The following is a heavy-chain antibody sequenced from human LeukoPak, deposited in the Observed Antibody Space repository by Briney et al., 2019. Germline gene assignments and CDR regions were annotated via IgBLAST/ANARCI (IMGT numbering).Heavy chain of an antibody. CDR1: GFTFSNYW. D-gene: IGHD3-10*01. J-gene: IGHJ4*02. CDR3: ARSNREFASGSGDF. Sequence: PGGSLRLSCAASGFTFSNYWMSWVRQAPGKGLEWVANIKQDGSEKYYVDSVKGRFTISRDNAKNSLYLQMNSLRAEDTAVYYCARSNREFASGSGDFWGQGTLVTVSS. CDR2: IKQDGSEK. V-gene: IGHV3-7*05.